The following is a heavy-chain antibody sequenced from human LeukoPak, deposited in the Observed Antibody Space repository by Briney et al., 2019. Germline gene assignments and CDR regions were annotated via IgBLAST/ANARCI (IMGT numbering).Heavy chain of an antibody. CDR1: GYTFTGYY. D-gene: IGHD3-10*01. V-gene: IGHV1-2*02. CDR3: ARDTRWFGESDYYYYGMDV. Sequence: ASVKVSCKASGYTFTGYYMHWVRQAPGQGLEWMGWINPNSGGTNYAQKFQGRVTMTRDTSISTAYMELSSLRSEDTAVYYCARDTRWFGESDYYYYGMDVWGKGTTVTVSS. CDR2: INPNSGGT. J-gene: IGHJ6*04.